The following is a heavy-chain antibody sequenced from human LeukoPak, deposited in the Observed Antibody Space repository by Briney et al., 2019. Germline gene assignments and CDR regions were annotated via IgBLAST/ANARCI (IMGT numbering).Heavy chain of an antibody. J-gene: IGHJ6*04. CDR1: GFTFSSYA. CDR2: ISYDGSNK. V-gene: IGHV3-30*04. Sequence: GRSLRLSCAAYGFTFSSYAMHWVRQAPGKGLEWVAVISYDGSNKYYADSVKGRFTISRDNSKNTLYLQMNSLRAEDTAVYYCARGYYSYGMDVWGKGTTVTISP. CDR3: ARGYYSYGMDV.